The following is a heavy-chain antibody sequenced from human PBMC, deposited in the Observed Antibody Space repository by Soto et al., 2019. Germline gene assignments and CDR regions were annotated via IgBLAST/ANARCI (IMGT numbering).Heavy chain of an antibody. D-gene: IGHD2-2*02. CDR3: TTTVPAAIYAFDI. CDR2: IKSKTDGGTT. CDR1: WFPFSYAW. V-gene: IGHV3-15*01. Sequence: GGSLKLSFSTSWFPFSYAWMGLVPPAPGKGLEWVGRIKSKTDGGTTDYAAPVKGRFTISRDASKNTLYLQMNSLKTEDTAVYYCTTTVPAAIYAFDIWGQGTMVTVSS. J-gene: IGHJ3*02.